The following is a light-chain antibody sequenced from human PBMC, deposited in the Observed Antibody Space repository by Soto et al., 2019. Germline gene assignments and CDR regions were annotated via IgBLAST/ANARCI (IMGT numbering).Light chain of an antibody. CDR2: SNN. V-gene: IGLV1-47*02. Sequence: QAVVTQPPSASGTPGQRVTISCSGSSSNIGSNYVYWYQQLPGTAPKLLIYSNNQRPSGVPDRFSGSKSGTSASLAISGLRSEDEADYYCAAWDDSLSVVFGTGTKVTVL. J-gene: IGLJ1*01. CDR3: AAWDDSLSVV. CDR1: SSNIGSNY.